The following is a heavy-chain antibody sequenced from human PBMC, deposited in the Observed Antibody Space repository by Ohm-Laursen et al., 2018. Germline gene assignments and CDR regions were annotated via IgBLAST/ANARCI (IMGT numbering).Heavy chain of an antibody. V-gene: IGHV1-8*01. J-gene: IGHJ2*01. CDR2: MNPNSHNT. Sequence: GSSVKVSCNASGYTFSSYDIIWVRQASGQGPEWMGWMNPNSHNTGYARKFRGRVTMTRNTSINTAYMELSSLRSEDTAVYYCARMGPQQPHWYFDLWGRGTLVTVSS. CDR1: GYTFSSYD. CDR3: ARMGPQQPHWYFDL. D-gene: IGHD1/OR15-1a*01.